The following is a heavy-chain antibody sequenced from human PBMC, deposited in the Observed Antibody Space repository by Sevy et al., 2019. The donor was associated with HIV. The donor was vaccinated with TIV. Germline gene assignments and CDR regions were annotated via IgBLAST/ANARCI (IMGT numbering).Heavy chain of an antibody. D-gene: IGHD1-20*01. CDR1: GYTFTASY. CDR2: INLNSGGT. CDR3: ERDPDEYKSSLNGMDV. V-gene: IGHV1-2*02. Sequence: ASVKVSCKASGYTFTASYMHWVRQAPGQGLEWMGWINLNSGGTDYAQKFQGRVTMTRDTSISTTYMELTGLTSDDTAVYKCERDPDEYKSSLNGMDVWGQGTSVTVSS. J-gene: IGHJ6*02.